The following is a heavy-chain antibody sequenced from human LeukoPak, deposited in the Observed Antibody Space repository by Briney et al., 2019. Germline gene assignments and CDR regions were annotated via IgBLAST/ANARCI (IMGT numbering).Heavy chain of an antibody. V-gene: IGHV3-23*01. D-gene: IGHD6-19*01. CDR3: AKDRDILLYSSGWYNFDY. CDR2: ISGSGGST. CDR1: GFTFSTYA. J-gene: IGHJ4*02. Sequence: GGSLRLSCAASGFTFSTYAMSWVRQAPGKGLEWVSVISGSGGSTYYADSVKGRFTISRDNSKNTMYLQMKSLRADDTAVYYCAKDRDILLYSSGWYNFDYWGQGTLVTVSS.